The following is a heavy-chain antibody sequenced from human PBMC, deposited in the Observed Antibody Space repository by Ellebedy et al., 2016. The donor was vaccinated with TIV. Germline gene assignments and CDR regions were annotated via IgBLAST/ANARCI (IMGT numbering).Heavy chain of an antibody. V-gene: IGHV3-23*01. D-gene: IGHD3-22*01. CDR3: TTDYYDNSGYRMLGGY. Sequence: GESLKISXAASGFIFRNFGVSWVRQAPGKGLEWVSAISHDATLTYYADSVRGRFTISRDNAKNSLYLQMSSLRDEDTAVYYCTTDYYDNSGYRMLGGYWGQGTLVTVSS. CDR2: ISHDATLT. CDR1: GFIFRNFG. J-gene: IGHJ4*02.